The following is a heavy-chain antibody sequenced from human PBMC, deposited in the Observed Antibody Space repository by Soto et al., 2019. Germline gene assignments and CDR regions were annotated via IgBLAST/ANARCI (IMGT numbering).Heavy chain of an antibody. CDR2: VRRISSYT. Sequence: GGALRLFCAASGFTFSSYRMNWDLLAPGKGREWVSSVRRISSYTYYADSVKGRFTIPRDNAKNSLYLQMNSLRAEDTAVYYCARAYLRWDNWLDPWGQGT. J-gene: IGHJ5*02. V-gene: IGHV3-21*01. CDR1: GFTFSSYR. CDR3: ARAYLRWDNWLDP. D-gene: IGHD4-17*01.